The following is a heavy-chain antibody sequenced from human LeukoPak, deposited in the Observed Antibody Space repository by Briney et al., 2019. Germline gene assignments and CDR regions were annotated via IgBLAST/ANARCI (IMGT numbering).Heavy chain of an antibody. V-gene: IGHV4-39*07. D-gene: IGHD5-24*01. CDR2: IYYSGST. CDR3: ASTPLVENGAFDI. CDR1: GGSISSSSYY. J-gene: IGHJ3*02. Sequence: PSETLSLTCTVSGGSISSSSYYWGWIRQPPGKGLEWIGSIYYSGSTYYKSSLKSRVTVSLGTSKNQFSLKLSSVTAADTAVYYCASTPLVENGAFDIWGQGTMVTVSS.